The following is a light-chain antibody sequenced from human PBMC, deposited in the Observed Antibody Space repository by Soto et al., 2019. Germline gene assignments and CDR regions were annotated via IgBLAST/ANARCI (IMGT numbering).Light chain of an antibody. CDR3: ST. CDR1: QSVSRFY. Sequence: ERATLSCMASQSVSRFYVAWYQQKPGQATSLLIDGAYNRATGIPDRFSGSGSGTDFTLTISIFDQAEDGIRDCSTF. CDR2: GAY. J-gene: IGKJ4*02. V-gene: IGKV3-20*01.